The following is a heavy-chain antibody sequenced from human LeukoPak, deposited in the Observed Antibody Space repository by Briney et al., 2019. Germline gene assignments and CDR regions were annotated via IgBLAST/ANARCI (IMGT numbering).Heavy chain of an antibody. Sequence: ASVTVSFKASGYTFTIYAMNWVRQAPGQGLEWMGWINTNTGNPTYAQGFTGRFVFSLDTSVSTAYLQISSLKAEDTAVYYCARDYLPYCGGDCFHSPFDYWGQGTLVTVSS. CDR2: INTNTGNP. J-gene: IGHJ4*02. CDR3: ARDYLPYCGGDCFHSPFDY. V-gene: IGHV7-4-1*02. D-gene: IGHD2-21*02. CDR1: GYTFTIYA.